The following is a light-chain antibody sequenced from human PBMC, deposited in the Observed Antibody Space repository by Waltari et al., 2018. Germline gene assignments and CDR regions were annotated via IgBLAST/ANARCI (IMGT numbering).Light chain of an antibody. CDR2: EVS. V-gene: IGKV2D-29*01. J-gene: IGKJ4*01. CDR1: HSLLYSDGKTY. CDR3: MQSVQFPLT. Sequence: DIVMTKTPLSLSVTPGQPASLSCKSSHSLLYSDGKTYLYWSLQKPGQPPQLLIYEVSHRFSGVPDRFSGSGSGTDFTLEISRVEADDVGVYYCMQSVQFPLTFGGGTKVEIK.